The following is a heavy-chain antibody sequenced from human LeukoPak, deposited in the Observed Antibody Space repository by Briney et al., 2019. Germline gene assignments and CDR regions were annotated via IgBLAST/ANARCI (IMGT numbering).Heavy chain of an antibody. CDR2: ISGSGGST. D-gene: IGHD2-2*02. V-gene: IGHV3-23*01. Sequence: PGGSLRLSCEASGFIFSNYWMSWVRQAPGKGLEWVSAISGSGGSTYYADSVKGRFTISRDNSKNTLYLQMNSLRAEDTAVYYCAKAGYCSSTSCYTDYYYGMDVWGQGTTVTVSS. J-gene: IGHJ6*02. CDR1: GFIFSNYW. CDR3: AKAGYCSSTSCYTDYYYGMDV.